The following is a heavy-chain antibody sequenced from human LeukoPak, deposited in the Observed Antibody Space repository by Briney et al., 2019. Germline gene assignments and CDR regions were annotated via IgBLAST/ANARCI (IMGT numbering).Heavy chain of an antibody. CDR2: INAGNGNT. V-gene: IGHV1-3*01. CDR3: ARPTPGKWADAFDI. D-gene: IGHD1-26*01. J-gene: IGHJ3*02. Sequence: ASVKVSCKASGYTFTSYAMHWVRQAPGQRLEWMAWINAGNGNTKYSQKFQGRVTITRDTSASTAYMELSSLRSEDTAVYYCARPTPGKWADAFDIWGQGTMVTVSS. CDR1: GYTFTSYA.